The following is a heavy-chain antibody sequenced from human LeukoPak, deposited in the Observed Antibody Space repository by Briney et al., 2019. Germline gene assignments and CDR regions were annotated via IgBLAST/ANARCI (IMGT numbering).Heavy chain of an antibody. CDR3: ARDKLHYYGSGSYFPDCYYGMDV. Sequence: PSETLSLTCTVSGGSISSYYWSWIRQPPGKGLEWIGYIYYSGSTNYNPSLKSRVTISVDTSKNQFSLKLSSVTAADTAVYYCARDKLHYYGSGSYFPDCYYGMDVWGQGTTVTVSS. D-gene: IGHD3-10*01. J-gene: IGHJ6*02. CDR2: IYYSGST. CDR1: GGSISSYY. V-gene: IGHV4-59*01.